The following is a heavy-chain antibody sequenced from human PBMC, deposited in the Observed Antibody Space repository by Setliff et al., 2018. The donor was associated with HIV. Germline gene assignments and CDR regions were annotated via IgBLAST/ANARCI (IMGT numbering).Heavy chain of an antibody. CDR2: RSTTGST. J-gene: IGHJ4*02. D-gene: IGHD4-17*01. CDR1: GGSISSYY. Sequence: PSETLSLTCSVSGGSISSYYWSWIRQPPGKGLEWIGFRSTTGSTYYNPSLKSRVTISVDTSKNQFSLKPSSVTAADTAVYYCARHSPDYGGNSDYFDYWGQGTLVTVSS. V-gene: IGHV4-4*08. CDR3: ARHSPDYGGNSDYFDY.